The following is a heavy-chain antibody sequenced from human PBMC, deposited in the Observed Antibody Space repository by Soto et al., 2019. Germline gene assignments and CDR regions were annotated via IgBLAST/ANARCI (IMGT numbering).Heavy chain of an antibody. CDR2: SYYSGST. CDR3: ASLVVVAALSY. D-gene: IGHD2-15*01. V-gene: IGHV4-39*01. CDR1: GGSISSSSYY. J-gene: IGHJ4*02. Sequence: SETLSLTCTVSGGSISSSSYYWGWIRQPPGKGLEWIGSSYYSGSTYYNPSLKSRVTISVDTSKNQFSLKLSSVTAAGTAVYYCASLVVVAALSYWGQGTLVTFS.